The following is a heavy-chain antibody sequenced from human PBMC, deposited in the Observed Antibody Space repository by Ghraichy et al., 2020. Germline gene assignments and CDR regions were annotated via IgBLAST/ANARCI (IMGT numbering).Heavy chain of an antibody. CDR2: IYTSGST. CDR3: ARGPYSKHYYYYYYGMDV. CDR1: GGSISSGYYF. J-gene: IGHJ6*02. D-gene: IGHD4-11*01. Sequence: TLSLTCAVSGGSISSGYYFWSWIRQPAGKGLEWIGRIYTSGSTSYNPSLKSRVTISIDTSQNQFSLRLSSVTAADTAVYYCARGPYSKHYYYYYYGMDVWGQGTTVTVPS. V-gene: IGHV4-61*02.